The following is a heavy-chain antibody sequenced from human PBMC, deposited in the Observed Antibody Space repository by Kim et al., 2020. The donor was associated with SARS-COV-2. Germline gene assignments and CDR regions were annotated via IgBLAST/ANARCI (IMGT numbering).Heavy chain of an antibody. CDR1: GFTFSSYA. CDR2: ISYDGSNK. D-gene: IGHD6-6*01. CDR3: ARDPEYSSSSASDAFDI. Sequence: GGSLRLSCAASGFTFSSYAMHWVRQAPGKGLEWVAVISYDGSNKYYADSVKGRFTISRDNSKNTLYLQMNSLRAEDTAVYYCARDPEYSSSSASDAFDIWGQGTMVTVSS. V-gene: IGHV3-30-3*01. J-gene: IGHJ3*02.